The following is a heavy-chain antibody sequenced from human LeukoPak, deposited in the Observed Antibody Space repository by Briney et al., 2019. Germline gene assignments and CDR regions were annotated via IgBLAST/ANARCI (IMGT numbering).Heavy chain of an antibody. V-gene: IGHV3-30-3*01. D-gene: IGHD3-22*01. CDR1: GFXFSYYT. J-gene: IGHJ4*02. Sequence: GGSLRLSCAASGFXFSYYTIHWVRQAPGKGLEWVAVISYDGSNKYYADSVKGRFTISRDNSKNTLYLQMNSLRAEDTAVYYCARVLNYYDSSGYYFSYWGQGTLVTVSS. CDR3: ARVLNYYDSSGYYFSY. CDR2: ISYDGSNK.